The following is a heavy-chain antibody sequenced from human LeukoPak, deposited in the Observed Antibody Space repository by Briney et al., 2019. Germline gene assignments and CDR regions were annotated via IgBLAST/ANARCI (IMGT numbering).Heavy chain of an antibody. CDR3: ARGVRDILSGYYTDYYFYYMDV. Sequence: GGSLRLSCAASGFTFISYWMSWVRQAPGKGLEWVSFISSSLDSSMYYAHSVKGLFTISRDNAKNSLYLQMNSLRAEDTAVYYCARGVRDILSGYYTDYYFYYMDVWGKGTTVTVSS. V-gene: IGHV3-48*01. CDR2: ISSSLDSSM. CDR1: GFTFISYW. J-gene: IGHJ6*03. D-gene: IGHD3-3*01.